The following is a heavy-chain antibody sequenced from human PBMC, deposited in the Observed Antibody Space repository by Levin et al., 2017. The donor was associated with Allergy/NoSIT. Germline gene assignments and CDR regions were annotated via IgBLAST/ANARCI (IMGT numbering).Heavy chain of an antibody. CDR1: GFTFSSYS. Sequence: GESLKISCAASGFTFSSYSMNWVRQAPGKGLEWVSSISSSSSYIYYADSVKGRFTISRDNAKNSLYLQMNSLRAEDTALYYCARERYSSSWYWESSYWYFDRWGRGTLVTVSS. V-gene: IGHV3-21*01. CDR3: ARERYSSSWYWESSYWYFDR. D-gene: IGHD6-13*01. J-gene: IGHJ2*01. CDR2: ISSSSSYI.